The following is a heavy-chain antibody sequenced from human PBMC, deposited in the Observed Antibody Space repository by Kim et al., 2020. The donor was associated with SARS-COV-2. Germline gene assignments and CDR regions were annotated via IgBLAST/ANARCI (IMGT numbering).Heavy chain of an antibody. Sequence: GGSLRLSCTASGFTFSNSGMAWVRQAPGKGKEWVSAIGVGGSTFYPDSVRGRFIISRDNSENTLHLQMNSLRADDTAIYYCAKERVGSGWGSYHEYGGQGNLVTVS. D-gene: IGHD6-25*01. CDR2: IGVGGST. CDR3: AKERVGSGWGSYHEY. J-gene: IGHJ4*02. V-gene: IGHV3-23*01. CDR1: GFTFSNSG.